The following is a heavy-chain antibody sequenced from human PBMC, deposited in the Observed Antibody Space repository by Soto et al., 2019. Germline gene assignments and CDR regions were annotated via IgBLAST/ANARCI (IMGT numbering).Heavy chain of an antibody. CDR3: ATSYCITSSCYNGHHWFDP. J-gene: IGHJ5*02. CDR1: GASLSSYY. D-gene: IGHD2-2*02. CDR2: IYVSGSV. V-gene: IGHV4-4*07. Sequence: PSETLSLTCTVSGASLSSYYWSWIRQSAGKGLEWIGRIYVSGSVNYNPSLKSRVTMSVDTSKNQFSLKLRSVTAADTAMYYCATSYCITSSCYNGHHWFDPWGQGSLVTVS.